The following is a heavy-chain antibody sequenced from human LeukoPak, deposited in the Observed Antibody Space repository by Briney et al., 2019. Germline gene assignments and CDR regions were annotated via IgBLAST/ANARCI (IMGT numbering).Heavy chain of an antibody. CDR1: GDSISSAFYY. D-gene: IGHD4-23*01. CDR2: IYHSGTT. V-gene: IGHV4-31*03. J-gene: IGHJ3*02. Sequence: SETLSLTCTVSGDSISSAFYYWSWIRPHPGQGLEWIGYIYHSGTTYYNPSLKTRVTISVDTSRNQFSLKLYSVTAADTAVYYCARNLGAVVTPGWAYDIWGQGTMVTVSS. CDR3: ARNLGAVVTPGWAYDI.